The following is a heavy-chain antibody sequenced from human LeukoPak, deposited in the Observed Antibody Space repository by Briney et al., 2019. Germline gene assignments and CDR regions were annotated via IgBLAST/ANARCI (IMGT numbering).Heavy chain of an antibody. CDR2: IYPNSGDP. V-gene: IGHV1-2*06. CDR1: GYTITDYY. J-gene: IGHJ4*02. Sequence: GASVKVSCRASGYTITDYYIHWVRQAPGQGLEWMGRIYPNSGDPDYAQKFQGRVTMARDTSISTAYMEFSRLKSDDTAVYYCARDDGWAGTDCWGQGTLVTVSS. CDR3: ARDDGWAGTDC. D-gene: IGHD3-10*01.